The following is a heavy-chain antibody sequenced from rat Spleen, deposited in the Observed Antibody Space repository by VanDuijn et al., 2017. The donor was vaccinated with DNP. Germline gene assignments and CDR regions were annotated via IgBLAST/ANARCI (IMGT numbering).Heavy chain of an antibody. CDR2: ISYSGRT. J-gene: IGHJ2*01. CDR3: ARWNIGTSTLDY. D-gene: IGHD1-5*01. V-gene: IGHV3-1*01. CDR1: GYSITNNY. Sequence: EVQLQESGPGLVKPSQSLSLTCSVTGYSITNNYWGWIRKFPGNKMEWIGHISYSGRTTYNPSLKSRIYITRDTSKNQFFLQLSSVTTEDTATYYCARWNIGTSTLDYWGQGVMVTVSS.